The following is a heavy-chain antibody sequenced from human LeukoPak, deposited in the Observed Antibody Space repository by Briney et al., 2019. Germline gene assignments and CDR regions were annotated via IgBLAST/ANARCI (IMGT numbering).Heavy chain of an antibody. CDR2: IIPIFGTA. CDR1: GGTFSSYA. J-gene: IGHJ4*02. CDR3: ARDTSNYYDSTSYFDY. D-gene: IGHD3-22*01. V-gene: IGHV1-69*13. Sequence: SVKVSCKASGGTFSSYAISWVRQAPGQGLEWMGGIIPIFGTANYAQKFQGRVTITADESTSTAYMELSSLRSEDTAAYYCARDTSNYYDSTSYFDYWGQGTLVTVSS.